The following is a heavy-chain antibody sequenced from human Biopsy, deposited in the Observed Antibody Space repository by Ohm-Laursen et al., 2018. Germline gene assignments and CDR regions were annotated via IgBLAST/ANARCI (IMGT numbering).Heavy chain of an antibody. Sequence: GTLSLTCVVFGKTFSDYQWSWIRQPPGKGLEWIGQINQAGTTNYNPSLKSRISISADASKYEFSLRLTSVTAADTAVYLCGNEVHGRDYWGLGAQVTVSS. CDR1: GKTFSDYQ. CDR3: GNEVHGRDY. D-gene: IGHD2-15*01. CDR2: INQAGTT. J-gene: IGHJ4*02. V-gene: IGHV4-34*08.